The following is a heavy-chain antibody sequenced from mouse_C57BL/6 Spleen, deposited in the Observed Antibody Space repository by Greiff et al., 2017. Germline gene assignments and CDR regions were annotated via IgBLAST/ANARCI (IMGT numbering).Heavy chain of an antibody. CDR1: GYTFTSYW. J-gene: IGHJ2*01. CDR3: TGTYYSKEYYFDY. Sequence: EVQLKESGTVLARPGASVKMSCKTSGYTFTSYWMHWVKQRPGQGLEWIGAIYPGNSDTSYNQKFKGKAKLTAVTSASTAYMELSSLTNEDSAVYYCTGTYYSKEYYFDYWGQGTTLTVSS. D-gene: IGHD2-5*01. V-gene: IGHV1-5*01. CDR2: IYPGNSDT.